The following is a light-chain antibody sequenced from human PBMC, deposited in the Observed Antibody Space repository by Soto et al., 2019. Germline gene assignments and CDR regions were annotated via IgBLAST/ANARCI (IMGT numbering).Light chain of an antibody. V-gene: IGKV3-15*01. CDR1: QSVTSSH. CDR3: QQYNNWPPWWT. Sequence: EIVLTQSPGTLSLSRGERATLSCRASQSVTSSHLAWYQQKPGQAPRLLIYGASTRATGIPARFSGSGSGTEFTLTISSLQSEDFAVYYCQQYNNWPPWWTFGQGTKVDI. J-gene: IGKJ1*01. CDR2: GAS.